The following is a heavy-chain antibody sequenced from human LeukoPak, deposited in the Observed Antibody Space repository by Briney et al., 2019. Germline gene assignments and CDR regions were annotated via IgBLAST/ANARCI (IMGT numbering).Heavy chain of an antibody. J-gene: IGHJ4*02. V-gene: IGHV3-20*04. D-gene: IGHD4-17*01. CDR3: ARDRGDNGDYVGEDDY. CDR1: GFTFDDYG. Sequence: GGSLRLSCAASGFTFDDYGMSWVRQAPGKGLEWVSGINWNGGSTGYADSVKGRFTISRDNAKNSLYLQMNSLRAEDTALYYCARDRGDNGDYVGEDDYWGQGTLVTVSS. CDR2: INWNGGST.